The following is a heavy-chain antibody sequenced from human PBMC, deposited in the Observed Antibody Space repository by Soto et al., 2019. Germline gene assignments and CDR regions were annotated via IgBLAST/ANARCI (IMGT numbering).Heavy chain of an antibody. J-gene: IGHJ6*02. CDR1: EFTFSNYW. V-gene: IGHV3-74*01. Sequence: GGSLRLSCAASEFTFSNYWMHWVRQAPGKGLVWVSRIKGDGSITNYADSVKGRFTISRDNAKNTLFLQMDSVTAEDTAVYYCGRGVPDHYATDVWSQGTTVTVSS. CDR2: IKGDGSIT. CDR3: GRGVPDHYATDV.